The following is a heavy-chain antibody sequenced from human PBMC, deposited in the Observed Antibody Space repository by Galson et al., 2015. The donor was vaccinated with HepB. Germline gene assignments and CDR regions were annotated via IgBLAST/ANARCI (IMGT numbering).Heavy chain of an antibody. Sequence: SVKVSCKASGGTFSSYAISWVRQAPGQGLEWMGGIIPIFGTANYAQKFQGRVTITADESTSTAYMELSSLRSEDTAVYYCARRRTGYSSSWYLEVPDYYYYYGMDVWGQWTTVTVSS. D-gene: IGHD6-13*01. V-gene: IGHV1-69*13. J-gene: IGHJ6*02. CDR2: IIPIFGTA. CDR3: ARRRTGYSSSWYLEVPDYYYYYGMDV. CDR1: GGTFSSYA.